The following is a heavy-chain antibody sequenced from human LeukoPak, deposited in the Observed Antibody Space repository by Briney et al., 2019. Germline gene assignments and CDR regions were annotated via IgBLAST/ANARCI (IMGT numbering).Heavy chain of an antibody. D-gene: IGHD1-1*01. CDR3: ARGDDVQQRNDALDT. CDR1: GFTSDDYA. CDR2: ISGDGGST. Sequence: GRSLRLSCAASGFTSDDYAMHWFRQAPAKGLEWVSLISGDGGSTYYADSVRGRFTVSRDNARKSVYLQMNSLRAEDTSVYYCARGDDVQQRNDALDTWGQGTMVTVSS. V-gene: IGHV3-43*02. J-gene: IGHJ3*02.